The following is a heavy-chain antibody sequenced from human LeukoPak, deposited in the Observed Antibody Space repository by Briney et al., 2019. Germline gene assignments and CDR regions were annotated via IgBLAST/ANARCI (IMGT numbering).Heavy chain of an antibody. J-gene: IGHJ4*01. CDR1: GVSISSAGYF. CDR3: ARNFHGDPVTYYLDY. Sequence: SQTLSLTCTVSGVSISSAGYFWTWIRQHPGKGLEWIGYIHHSGSTSYNPSLKSRLTISADTPKNQFSLKLNSVTAADTAVYYCARNFHGDPVTYYLDYWGHGTLVTVSS. V-gene: IGHV4-31*03. CDR2: IHHSGST. D-gene: IGHD2-21*02.